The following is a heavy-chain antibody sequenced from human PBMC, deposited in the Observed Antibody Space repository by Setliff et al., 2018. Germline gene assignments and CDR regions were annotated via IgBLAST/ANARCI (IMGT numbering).Heavy chain of an antibody. J-gene: IGHJ5*02. CDR3: ARHSDYGGNLYNWFDP. CDR2: IYPGDSDT. CDR1: GYSFTSYW. D-gene: IGHD4-17*01. V-gene: IGHV5-51*01. Sequence: GASLTISCKGSGYSFTSYWIGWVRQMPGKGLEWMGTIYPGDSDTRYSPSFQGQVTISADKSISTAYLQWSSLKASDTAMYYCARHSDYGGNLYNWFDPWGQGTLVTVSS.